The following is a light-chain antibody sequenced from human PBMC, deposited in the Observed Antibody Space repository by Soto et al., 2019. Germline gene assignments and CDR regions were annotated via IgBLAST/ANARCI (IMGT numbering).Light chain of an antibody. V-gene: IGLV2-14*01. Sequence: QSALTQPASVSGFPGQSITISCTGTSSDLAIYNYVSWYQQQPGQAPKLMIYQVTNRPSGVSNRFSGSRSGNTASLTISGLQAEDEADYYCSSYADSSNDVFGPGTQLTVL. J-gene: IGLJ1*01. CDR2: QVT. CDR3: SSYADSSNDV. CDR1: SSDLAIYNY.